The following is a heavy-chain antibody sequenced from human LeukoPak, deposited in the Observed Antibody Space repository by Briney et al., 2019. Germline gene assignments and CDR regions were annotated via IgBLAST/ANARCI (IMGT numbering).Heavy chain of an antibody. J-gene: IGHJ4*02. Sequence: SETLSLTCTVSRGSISTYYWNWIRQPPGKGLEWIGYIHYTGTTDYNPSLKSRVTMSVDTSKNQFSLKLSSVTAADTAVYYCARDSNWNRFDYWGQGTLVTVSS. V-gene: IGHV4-59*01. CDR2: IHYTGTT. CDR3: ARDSNWNRFDY. D-gene: IGHD1-1*01. CDR1: RGSISTYY.